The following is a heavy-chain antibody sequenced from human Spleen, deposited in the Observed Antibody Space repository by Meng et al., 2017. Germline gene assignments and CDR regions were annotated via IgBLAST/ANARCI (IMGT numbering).Heavy chain of an antibody. J-gene: IGHJ2*01. Sequence: QGCGPGLVKPAGTLSLTCTVSGGSISSSSYYWGWIRQPPGKGLEWIGSIYYSGRTYSNPSLKSRVTISVDTSKNQFSLKLTSVTAADTAVYYCARAFWQQLRLGYIDLWGRGTLVTVSS. V-gene: IGHV4-39*07. CDR2: IYYSGRT. D-gene: IGHD6-13*01. CDR3: ARAFWQQLRLGYIDL. CDR1: GGSISSSSYY.